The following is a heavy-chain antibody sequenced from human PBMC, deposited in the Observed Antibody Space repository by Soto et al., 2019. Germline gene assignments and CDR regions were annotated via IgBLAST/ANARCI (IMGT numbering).Heavy chain of an antibody. V-gene: IGHV1-18*04. D-gene: IGHD3-22*01. Sequence: GASVKVSCKASGYTFTSHVINWVRQAPGQGPEWMGWISGHNGNTNHPQSLQGRVTMTTDTSRNTAYMELRSLRSDDTAVYYCARHRFNYYDDTVYYYFDYWGQGTLVTVSS. J-gene: IGHJ4*02. CDR3: ARHRFNYYDDTVYYYFDY. CDR2: ISGHNGNT. CDR1: GYTFTSHV.